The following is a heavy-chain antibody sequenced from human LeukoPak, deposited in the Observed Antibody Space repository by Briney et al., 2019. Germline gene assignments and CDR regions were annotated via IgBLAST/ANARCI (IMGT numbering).Heavy chain of an antibody. CDR3: ATSTAGQWLAYFDY. CDR1: GGSISSYY. CDR2: IYTSGST. D-gene: IGHD6-19*01. J-gene: IGHJ4*02. V-gene: IGHV4-4*07. Sequence: SETLSLTCTVSGGSISSYYWNWIRQPAGKGLEWIGRIYTSGSTNYNPSLKSRVTMSVDTSKNQFSLKLSSVTAADTAVYYCATSTAGQWLAYFDYWGQGTLVTVSS.